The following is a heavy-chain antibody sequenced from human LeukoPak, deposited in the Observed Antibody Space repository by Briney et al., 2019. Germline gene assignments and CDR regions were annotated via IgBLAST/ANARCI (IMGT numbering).Heavy chain of an antibody. D-gene: IGHD3-22*01. CDR1: GYTFTNYG. CDR3: ARDRSPRHYYDTSDYHGAAHY. Sequence: GASVKVSCKASGYTFTNYGINWVRQAPGQGLEGMAWISAYNGYTKYAEKLQGRVTMTTDTSTSTAYMDLRSLRSDDTAVYYCARDRSPRHYYDTSDYHGAAHYWGQGTLVTVSS. J-gene: IGHJ4*02. CDR2: ISAYNGYT. V-gene: IGHV1-18*01.